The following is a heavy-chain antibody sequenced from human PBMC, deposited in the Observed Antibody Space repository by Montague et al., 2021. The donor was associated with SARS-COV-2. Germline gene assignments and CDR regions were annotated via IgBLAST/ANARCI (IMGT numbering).Heavy chain of an antibody. D-gene: IGHD4-23*01. CDR3: ASTYGGNLGYYYYMDV. CDR1: GGSISSGGYY. CDR2: IYYSGST. V-gene: IGHV4-31*03. Sequence: TLSLTCTVSGGSISSGGYYWIWIRQHPGTGLEWIGYIYYSGSTYYTPSLKSRVTISVDTSKNQFSLKLSSVTAADTAVYYCASTYGGNLGYYYYMDVWGKGTTVTVSS. J-gene: IGHJ6*03.